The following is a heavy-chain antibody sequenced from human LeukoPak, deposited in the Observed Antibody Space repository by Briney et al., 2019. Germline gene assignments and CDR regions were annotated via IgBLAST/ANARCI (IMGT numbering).Heavy chain of an antibody. V-gene: IGHV3-48*03. CDR1: GFTFSSYE. Sequence: GGSLRLSCAASGFTFSSYEMNWVRQAPGKGLEWVSYISSSGSTIYYADSVKGRFTISRDNAKNSLYLQMNSLRAEDTAVYYCARESRMRGSGSWFDYWGQGTLVTVSS. CDR2: ISSSGSTI. CDR3: ARESRMRGSGSWFDY. J-gene: IGHJ4*02. D-gene: IGHD6-13*01.